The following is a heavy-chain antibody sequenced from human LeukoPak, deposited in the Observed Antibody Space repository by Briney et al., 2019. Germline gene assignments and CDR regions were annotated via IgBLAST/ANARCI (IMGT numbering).Heavy chain of an antibody. CDR1: GGTFSSYA. V-gene: IGHV1-69*05. Sequence: SVKVSCKASGGTFSSYAISWVRQAPGQGLEWMGGIIPIFGTANYAQKFQGRVTMTKNTSISTAYMELSSLRSDDTAVYYCTRRANGRRYNWFDTWGQGTLVTVSS. CDR3: TRRANGRRYNWFDT. D-gene: IGHD2-8*01. CDR2: IIPIFGTA. J-gene: IGHJ5*02.